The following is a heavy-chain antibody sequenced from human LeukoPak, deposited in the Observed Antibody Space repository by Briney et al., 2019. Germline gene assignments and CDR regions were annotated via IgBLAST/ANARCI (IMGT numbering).Heavy chain of an antibody. Sequence: ASVKVSCKASGYTFTSYDINWVRQATGQGLEWMGLMNPNSGNTGYAQKFQGRVTMTRNTSISTAYMELSSLRSEDTAVYYCARDGSGSYYNDDLYNWFDPWGQGTLVTVSS. V-gene: IGHV1-8*01. J-gene: IGHJ5*02. CDR3: ARDGSGSYYNDDLYNWFDP. D-gene: IGHD3-10*01. CDR2: MNPNSGNT. CDR1: GYTFTSYD.